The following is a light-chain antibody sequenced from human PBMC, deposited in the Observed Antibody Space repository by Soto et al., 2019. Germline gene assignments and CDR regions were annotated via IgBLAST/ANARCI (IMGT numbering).Light chain of an antibody. CDR3: QQRSDWPPAIT. Sequence: EIVLTQSPATLSLSPGERATLSSRASQTVSISLAWYQQKPGQAPRLLIYDTSYRDTGIPARFSGSRSGTDFTLTISSLEPEDFALYYCQQRSDWPPAITFGQGTRLEIK. CDR1: QTVSIS. V-gene: IGKV3-11*01. CDR2: DTS. J-gene: IGKJ5*01.